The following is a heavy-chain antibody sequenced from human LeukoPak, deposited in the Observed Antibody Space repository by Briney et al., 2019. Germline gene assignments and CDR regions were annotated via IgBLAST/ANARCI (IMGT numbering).Heavy chain of an antibody. Sequence: SETLSLTCAVYGGSFSGYYWSWIRQPPGKGLEWIGEINHSGSTNYNPSLKSRVTISVDTSKNQFSLKLSSVTAADTAVYYCARASYYDSSGYHGYYFDYWGQGTLVTVSS. CDR3: ARASYYDSSGYHGYYFDY. D-gene: IGHD3-22*01. CDR1: GGSFSGYY. V-gene: IGHV4-34*01. J-gene: IGHJ4*02. CDR2: INHSGST.